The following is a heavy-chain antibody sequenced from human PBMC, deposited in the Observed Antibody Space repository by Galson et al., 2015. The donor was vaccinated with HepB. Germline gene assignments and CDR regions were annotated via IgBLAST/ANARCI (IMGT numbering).Heavy chain of an antibody. CDR2: ISYDGSNK. D-gene: IGHD6-13*01. CDR3: AKILVQQRVFRPFDY. V-gene: IGHV3-30*18. Sequence: SLRLSCAASGFTFSSYGMHWVRQAPGKGLEWVAVISYDGSNKYYADSVKGRFTISRDNSKNTLYLQMNSLRAEDTAVYYCAKILVQQRVFRPFDYWGQGTLVTVSS. J-gene: IGHJ4*02. CDR1: GFTFSSYG.